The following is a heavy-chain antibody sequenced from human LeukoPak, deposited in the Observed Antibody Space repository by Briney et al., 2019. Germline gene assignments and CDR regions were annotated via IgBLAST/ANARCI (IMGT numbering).Heavy chain of an antibody. J-gene: IGHJ6*02. Sequence: PGGSLRLSCAASGFTFSSYSMNWVRQAPGKGLEWVSSISSSSSYIYYADSVKGRFTISRDNAKNSLYLQMNSLRAEDTAVYYCASGGTTGTTWVFFEYYYGMDVWGQGTTVTVSS. CDR3: ASGGTTGTTWVFFEYYYGMDV. D-gene: IGHD1-1*01. CDR1: GFTFSSYS. CDR2: ISSSSSYI. V-gene: IGHV3-21*01.